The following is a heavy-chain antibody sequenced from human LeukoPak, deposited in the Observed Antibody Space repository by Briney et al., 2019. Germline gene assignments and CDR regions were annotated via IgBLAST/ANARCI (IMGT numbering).Heavy chain of an antibody. V-gene: IGHV3-74*01. Sequence: PGGSLRLSCAASGFTFSNYWMHWVRQAPGKGLVWVSRINSDGSNTNYADSVKGRFTISRDNAKNTLYLQMNSLRAEDTAVYYCARGTFYYDSSGYTAFDYWGQGTLVTVSS. CDR2: INSDGSNT. J-gene: IGHJ4*02. CDR1: GFTFSNYW. CDR3: ARGTFYYDSSGYTAFDY. D-gene: IGHD3-22*01.